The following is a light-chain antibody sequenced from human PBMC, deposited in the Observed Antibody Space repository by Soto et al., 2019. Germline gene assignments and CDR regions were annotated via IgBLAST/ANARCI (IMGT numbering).Light chain of an antibody. V-gene: IGKV3-20*01. J-gene: IGKJ2*01. CDR3: QQYDSSFMYT. CDR2: GAS. Sequence: EIVLTQSPGTLSLSPEERATLSCRASQSVSSSYLAWYQQKPGQAPRLLIYGASSRATGIPDRFSGSGSGTDFTLTISRLEPEDFAVYYCQQYDSSFMYTFGQGTKLEIK. CDR1: QSVSSSY.